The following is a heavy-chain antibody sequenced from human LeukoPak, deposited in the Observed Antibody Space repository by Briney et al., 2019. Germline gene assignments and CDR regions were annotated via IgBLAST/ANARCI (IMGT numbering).Heavy chain of an antibody. Sequence: ASVKVSCKASGDSFSNYVITWVRQAPGQGLEWMGRINPNSGGTNYAQKFQGRVTMTRDTSISTAYMELSRLRSDDTAVYYCARAPGRQLDMDVWGKGTTVTVSS. J-gene: IGHJ6*03. CDR1: GDSFSNYV. CDR2: INPNSGGT. CDR3: ARAPGRQLDMDV. V-gene: IGHV1-2*02. D-gene: IGHD6-13*01.